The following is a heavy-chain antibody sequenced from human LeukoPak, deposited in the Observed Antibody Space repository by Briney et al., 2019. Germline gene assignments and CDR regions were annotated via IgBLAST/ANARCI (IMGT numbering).Heavy chain of an antibody. Sequence: SVKVSCKASGYTFTSYGISWVRQAPGQGLEWMGGIIPIFGTANYAQKFQGRVTITADESTSTAYMELSSLRSEDTAVYYCVRMYYYDSSGYYDPWGQGTLVTVSS. V-gene: IGHV1-69*13. CDR1: GYTFTSYG. CDR2: IIPIFGTA. D-gene: IGHD3-22*01. J-gene: IGHJ5*02. CDR3: VRMYYYDSSGYYDP.